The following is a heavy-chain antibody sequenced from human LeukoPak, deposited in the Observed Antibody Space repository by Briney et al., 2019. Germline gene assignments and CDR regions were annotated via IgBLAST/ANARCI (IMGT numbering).Heavy chain of an antibody. V-gene: IGHV3-48*01. D-gene: IGHD5-12*01. Sequence: GGSLRLSCTASGFSFSSYSMNWVRQAPGKGLEWVSYINSGGNTIHYADSVKGRFTISRDNSKNTLYLQMNSLRAEDTAVYYCAKESGSSVTYYYYLDVWGKGTTVTVSS. CDR1: GFSFSSYS. CDR2: INSGGNTI. CDR3: AKESGSSVTYYYYLDV. J-gene: IGHJ6*03.